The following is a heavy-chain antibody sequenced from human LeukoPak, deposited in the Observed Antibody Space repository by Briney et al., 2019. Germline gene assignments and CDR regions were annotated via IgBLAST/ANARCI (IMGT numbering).Heavy chain of an antibody. D-gene: IGHD6-13*01. CDR2: ISSSSSYI. CDR3: AREAGYSPDY. V-gene: IGHV3-21*01. J-gene: IGHJ4*02. CDR1: GFTHSSHG. Sequence: GGSLRLSCAASGFTHSSHGMSWVRQAPGKGLEWVSSISSSSSYIYYADSVKGRFTISRDNAKNSLYLQMNSLRAEDTAVYYCAREAGYSPDYWGQGTLVTVSS.